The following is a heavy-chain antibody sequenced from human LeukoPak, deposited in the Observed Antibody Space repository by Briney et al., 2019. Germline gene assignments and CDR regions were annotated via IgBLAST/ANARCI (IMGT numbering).Heavy chain of an antibody. CDR2: TSGSGGST. CDR3: AKLGGVWFGELDY. J-gene: IGHJ4*02. CDR1: GFTFSSYA. Sequence: GSLRLSCAASGFTFSSYAMSWVRQAPGKGLEWVSATSGSGGSTYYADSVKGRFTISRDNSKNTLYLQMNSLRAEDTAVYYCAKLGGVWFGELDYWGQGTLVTVSS. D-gene: IGHD3-10*01. V-gene: IGHV3-23*01.